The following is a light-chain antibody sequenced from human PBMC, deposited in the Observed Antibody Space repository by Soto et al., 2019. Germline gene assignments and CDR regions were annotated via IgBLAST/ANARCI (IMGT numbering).Light chain of an antibody. V-gene: IGKV1-5*01. CDR1: ESIDNW. Sequence: QMTQSPSTLSASVGDTVTITCRASESIDNWLAWYQQKPGKAPKLLIFAASTLVRGVPSRFSGRGSGTEFTLTIRSLQADDYATFYCKQGYSTPWTFGQGTKVDIK. CDR3: KQGYSTPWT. CDR2: AAS. J-gene: IGKJ1*01.